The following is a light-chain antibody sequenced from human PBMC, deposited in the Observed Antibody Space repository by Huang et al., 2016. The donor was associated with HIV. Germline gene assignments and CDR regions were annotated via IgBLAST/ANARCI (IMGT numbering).Light chain of an antibody. CDR1: QSISNN. J-gene: IGKJ1*01. CDR2: GAS. V-gene: IGKV3-15*01. CDR3: QHYNNWPPRT. Sequence: ETVMTQSPATLSVSPEERITISCRASQSISNNLALYQQKPGQVPRLLIYGASTRASGIPARCSGSGSGTDFTLTISSLQSEDSAVYYCQHYNNWPPRTFGRGTKVEIK.